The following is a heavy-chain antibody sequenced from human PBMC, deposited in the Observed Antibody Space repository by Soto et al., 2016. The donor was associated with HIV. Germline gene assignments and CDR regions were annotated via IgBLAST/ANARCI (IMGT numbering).Heavy chain of an antibody. Sequence: EVHLLESGGGLVQSGGSLRLSCAVSGLTFSNYAMNWVRQAPGKGLEWVSGISAGGGSTYYADLVKGRFTISRDNFKNTLYLQMNSLRAEDTAVYYCAKWAYCSGGTCSEASLLDYWGQGTLVTVSS. CDR2: ISAGGGST. CDR3: AKWAYCSGGTCSEASLLDY. D-gene: IGHD2-15*01. CDR1: GLTFSNYA. J-gene: IGHJ4*02. V-gene: IGHV3-23*01.